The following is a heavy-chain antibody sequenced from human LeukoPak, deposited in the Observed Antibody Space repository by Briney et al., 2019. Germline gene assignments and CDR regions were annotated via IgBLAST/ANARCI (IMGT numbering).Heavy chain of an antibody. CDR1: GGSISSYY. J-gene: IGHJ5*02. CDR3: ASDFGPEDP. Sequence: SETLSLTCTVSGGSISSYYWGWIRQPPGKGLEWIGSIYYVGNTYYNPSLKSRVTISIDTSKNQFSLKLTSVTAADTALYYCASDFGPEDPWGQGILVTVSS. CDR2: IYYVGNT. D-gene: IGHD3-10*01. V-gene: IGHV4-39*07.